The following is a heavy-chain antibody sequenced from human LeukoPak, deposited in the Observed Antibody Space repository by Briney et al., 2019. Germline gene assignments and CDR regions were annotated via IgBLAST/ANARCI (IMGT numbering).Heavy chain of an antibody. CDR2: MNPKSGNT. Sequence: ASVKVSCKASGYTFTSYDINWVRQATGQGLEWMGWMNPKSGNTGYAQKFQGRVTITRNTSITTAYMELSSLRSEDTAVYYCARVETATIGRPFDYWGQGTLVTVSS. D-gene: IGHD5-24*01. V-gene: IGHV1-8*03. CDR1: GYTFTSYD. J-gene: IGHJ4*02. CDR3: ARVETATIGRPFDY.